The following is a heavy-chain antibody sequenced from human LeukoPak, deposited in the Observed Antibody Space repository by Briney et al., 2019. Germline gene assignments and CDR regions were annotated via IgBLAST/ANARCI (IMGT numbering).Heavy chain of an antibody. J-gene: IGHJ4*02. V-gene: IGHV1-8*01. CDR2: MNPNSGNT. D-gene: IGHD2-15*01. CDR3: ARGKRVVVAAALRY. CDR1: GYTFTSYD. Sequence: AAVKVTCKASGYTFTSYDINWVRQATAQGREGMGWMNPNSGNTGYAQKFQGRVTMTSNTTISTAYMELSSLRSEDTAVYYWARGKRVVVAAALRYWGQGTLVTVSS.